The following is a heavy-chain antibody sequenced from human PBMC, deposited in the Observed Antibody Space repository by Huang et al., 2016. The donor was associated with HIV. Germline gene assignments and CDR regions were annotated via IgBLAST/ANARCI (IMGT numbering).Heavy chain of an antibody. CDR1: GGGSSSYA. Sequence: QVQLVQSGAEVKKPGSSVKLSCQSSGGGSSSYAISWVRQGRGQGLEWMGGIIPILGTTDYAPRFQGRVTITADESTNTAYIELSSLEYDDTALYYCARSGPRWGLATIWTLVYWGQGTLVTVSS. CDR3: ARSGPRWGLATIWTLVY. J-gene: IGHJ4*02. CDR2: IIPILGTT. D-gene: IGHD5-12*01. V-gene: IGHV1-69*13.